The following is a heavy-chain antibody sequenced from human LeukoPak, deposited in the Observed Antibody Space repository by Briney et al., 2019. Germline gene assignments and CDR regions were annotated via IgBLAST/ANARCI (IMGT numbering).Heavy chain of an antibody. CDR3: ASVGVVADYGLDV. CDR2: INPNTGAT. CDR1: GYTFTGHY. Sequence: ASVKVSCKASGYTFTGHYLHWVRQAPGQGLEWMGWINPNTGATTYAQRFQGRVTLTRDTSISTAYMDLSRLTPDDTAVYYCASVGVVADYGLDVWGQGTTVTVSS. J-gene: IGHJ6*02. V-gene: IGHV1-2*02. D-gene: IGHD2-15*01.